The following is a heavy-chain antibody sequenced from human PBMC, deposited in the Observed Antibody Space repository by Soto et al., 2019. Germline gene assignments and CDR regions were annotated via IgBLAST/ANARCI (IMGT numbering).Heavy chain of an antibody. CDR1: GFTFSSYG. CDR3: AKGVIVGATTPFDY. V-gene: IGHV3-23*01. Sequence: EVQLLESGGGLVQPGGSLRLSCAASGFTFSSYGMNWVRQAPGKGLEWVSAISGSGGSTYYADSVKGRFTISRDNSKNMLYLQMNSLRAEDTAVYYCAKGVIVGATTPFDYWGQGTLVTVSS. CDR2: ISGSGGST. J-gene: IGHJ4*02. D-gene: IGHD1-26*01.